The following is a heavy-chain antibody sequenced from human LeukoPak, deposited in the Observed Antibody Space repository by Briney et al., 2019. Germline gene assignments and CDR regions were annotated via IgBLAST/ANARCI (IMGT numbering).Heavy chain of an antibody. J-gene: IGHJ6*02. V-gene: IGHV4-34*01. CDR1: GGSFSGYY. CDR3: ARGLYYYYGMDV. CDR2: INHSGST. Sequence: SETLSLTCAVYGGSFSGYYWSWIRQPPGKGLEWIGEINHSGSTNYNPSLKSRVTISVDTSKNQFSLKLSSVTAADTAVYYCARGLYYYYGMDVWGQGPTVTVSS.